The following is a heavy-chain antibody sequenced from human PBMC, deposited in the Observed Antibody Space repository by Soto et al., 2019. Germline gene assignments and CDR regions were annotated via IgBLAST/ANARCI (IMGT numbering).Heavy chain of an antibody. V-gene: IGHV1-2*04. D-gene: IGHD2-15*01. Sequence: ASVKVSCKASGYTFTGYYMHWVRQAPGQGLEWMGWINPNSGGTNYAQKFQGWVTMTRDTSISTAYMELSRLRSDDTAVYYCARDKGWGYCSGGSCPERYAFDSWGQGTMVTVSS. CDR3: ARDKGWGYCSGGSCPERYAFDS. J-gene: IGHJ3*02. CDR2: INPNSGGT. CDR1: GYTFTGYY.